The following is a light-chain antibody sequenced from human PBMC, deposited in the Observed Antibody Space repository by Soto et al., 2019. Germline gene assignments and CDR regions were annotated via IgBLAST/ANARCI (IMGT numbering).Light chain of an antibody. CDR2: GVT. CDR3: TSYTSSSTHV. Sequence: QSVLTQPASVSGSPGQSITITCTGTSSDIGGYDYVSWYQHHPGKAPKVIIYGVTNRPSGVSHRFSGSKSAKTASLTISGLQAEDEADYYCTSYTSSSTHVFGTGTKVTVL. V-gene: IGLV2-14*01. J-gene: IGLJ1*01. CDR1: SSDIGGYDY.